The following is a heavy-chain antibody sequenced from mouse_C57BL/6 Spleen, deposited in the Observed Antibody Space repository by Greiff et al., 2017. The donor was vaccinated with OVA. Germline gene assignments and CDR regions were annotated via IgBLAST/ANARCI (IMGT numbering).Heavy chain of an antibody. J-gene: IGHJ1*03. Sequence: QVQLQQPGAELVRPGSSVKLSCKASGYTFTSYWMHWVKQRPIQGLEWIGNIDPSDSATHYNQKFKDKATLTVDKSSSTAYMQLSSLTSEDSAVYYCARENYGSSEDWYFDVWGTGTTVTVSS. CDR2: IDPSDSAT. CDR1: GYTFTSYW. V-gene: IGHV1-52*01. CDR3: ARENYGSSEDWYFDV. D-gene: IGHD1-1*01.